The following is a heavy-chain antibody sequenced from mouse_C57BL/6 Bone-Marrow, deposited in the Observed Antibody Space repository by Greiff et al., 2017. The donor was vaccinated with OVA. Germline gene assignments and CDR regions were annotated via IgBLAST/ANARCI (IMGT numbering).Heavy chain of an antibody. V-gene: IGHV7-3*01. CDR1: GFTFTDYY. CDR2: IRNKANGYTT. Sequence: EVKLEESGGGLVQPGGSLSLSCAASGFTFTDYYMSWVRQPPGKALEWLGFIRNKANGYTTEYSASVKGRFTISRDNSQSILYLQMNALRAEDSATYYCARYKSSYDAMDYWGQGTSVTVSS. J-gene: IGHJ4*01. D-gene: IGHD1-1*01. CDR3: ARYKSSYDAMDY.